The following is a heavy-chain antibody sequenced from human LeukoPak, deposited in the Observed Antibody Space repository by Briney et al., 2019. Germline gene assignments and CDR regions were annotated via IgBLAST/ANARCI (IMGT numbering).Heavy chain of an antibody. V-gene: IGHV3-23*01. Sequence: SAGSLRLSCAASGFTFSSYAMSWVRQAPGKGLEWVSAISGSGGSTYYADSVKGRFTISRDNSKNTLYLQMNSLRAEDTAVYYCAKEMTTVTREYGMDVWGQGTTVTVSS. CDR3: AKEMTTVTREYGMDV. CDR1: GFTFSSYA. D-gene: IGHD4-17*01. CDR2: ISGSGGST. J-gene: IGHJ6*02.